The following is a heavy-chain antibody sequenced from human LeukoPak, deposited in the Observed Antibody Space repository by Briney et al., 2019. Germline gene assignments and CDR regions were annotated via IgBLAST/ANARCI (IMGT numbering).Heavy chain of an antibody. V-gene: IGHV3-30-3*01. CDR1: GFTFSSYA. D-gene: IGHD2-21*01. Sequence: PGGSLRLSCAASGFTFSSYAMHWVRQAPGKGLEWVAVISYDGSNKYYADSVKGRFTISRDNSKNTLYLHMNSLRAEDTAVYYCARGGGYCGGDCYGIDYWGQGTLVTVSS. J-gene: IGHJ4*02. CDR2: ISYDGSNK. CDR3: ARGGGYCGGDCYGIDY.